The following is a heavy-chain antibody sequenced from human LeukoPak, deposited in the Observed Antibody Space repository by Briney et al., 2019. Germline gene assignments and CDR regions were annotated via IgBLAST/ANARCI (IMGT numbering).Heavy chain of an antibody. D-gene: IGHD2-8*02. V-gene: IGHV3-33*01. CDR2: IWYDGSNK. CDR3: ARDWSFYYDL. J-gene: IGHJ4*02. CDR1: GLTFSTYG. Sequence: SGESLRLSCAASGLTFSTYGFNWVRQAPGKGLEWVAVIWYDGSNKYYADSVKGRFTISRDSSTVYLQMSSLRAEDTAVYYCARDWSFYYDLWGQGTLVTVSS.